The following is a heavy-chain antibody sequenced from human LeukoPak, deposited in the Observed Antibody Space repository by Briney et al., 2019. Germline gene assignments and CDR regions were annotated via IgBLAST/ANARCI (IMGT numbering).Heavy chain of an antibody. CDR1: GFTFSSYS. Sequence: PGGSLRLSCAASGFTFSSYSMNWVRQAPGKGLEWVSSISSSSSYIYYADSVKGRFTISRDNAKNSLYLQMNSLRAEDTAAYYCARAPWLQFTFDYWGQGTLVTVSS. V-gene: IGHV3-21*01. J-gene: IGHJ4*02. D-gene: IGHD5-24*01. CDR2: ISSSSSYI. CDR3: ARAPWLQFTFDY.